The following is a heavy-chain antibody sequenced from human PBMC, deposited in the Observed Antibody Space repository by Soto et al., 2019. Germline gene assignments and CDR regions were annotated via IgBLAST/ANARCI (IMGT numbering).Heavy chain of an antibody. V-gene: IGHV3-53*01. CDR3: ARAYGGNPALFDP. Sequence: EVPLVESGGGLIQPGGSLRLSCAASGFTVSRDYMSWVRQAPGKGLEWVSVIYTGGSTYYADSVKGRFTFSRDNSKNTLYLQMISLRAEDTAVYYCARAYGGNPALFDPWGQGTLVTVSS. CDR1: GFTVSRDY. CDR2: IYTGGST. J-gene: IGHJ5*02. D-gene: IGHD4-17*01.